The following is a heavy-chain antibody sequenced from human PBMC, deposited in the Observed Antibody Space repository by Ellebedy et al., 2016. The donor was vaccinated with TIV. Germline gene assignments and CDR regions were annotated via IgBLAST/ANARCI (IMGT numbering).Heavy chain of an antibody. Sequence: GESLKISXAASGFTFSSYWMHWVRQAPGDGLVWVSRINADGRSRSYADSVKGRFTISRDNADNTLYLQMNSLRGDDTAVYYCSRGGHYSDSLFDSWGRGTLVTVSS. D-gene: IGHD3-22*01. V-gene: IGHV3-74*01. CDR3: SRGGHYSDSLFDS. J-gene: IGHJ4*02. CDR1: GFTFSSYW. CDR2: INADGRSR.